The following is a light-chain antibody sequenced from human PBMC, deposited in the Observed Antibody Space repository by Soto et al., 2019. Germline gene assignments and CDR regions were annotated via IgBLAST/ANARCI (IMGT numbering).Light chain of an antibody. CDR3: QQYYSYPLT. J-gene: IGKJ4*01. V-gene: IGKV3D-15*01. CDR1: QSVSNN. Sequence: IVMTQSPATLSVSPGERSTLSCRASQSVSNNYLAWYQQKPGQAPRLLIYGASNRATGIPDRFSGSGSGTDFTLTISCLQSEDFATYYCQQYYSYPLTFGGGTTGDIK. CDR2: GAS.